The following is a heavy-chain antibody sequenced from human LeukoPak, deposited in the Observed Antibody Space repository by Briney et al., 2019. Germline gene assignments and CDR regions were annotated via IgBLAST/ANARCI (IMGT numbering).Heavy chain of an antibody. CDR2: IYSDGTT. D-gene: IGHD3-22*01. CDR1: Y. Sequence: YWGWIRQTPGKGLEWIGNIYSDGTTSYNPSVKSRVTMSVDTYKNQFSLKLNSVTAADTAVYYCGRDSGFWLYWGQGTLVTVSS. J-gene: IGHJ4*02. CDR3: GRDSGFWLY. V-gene: IGHV4-39*07.